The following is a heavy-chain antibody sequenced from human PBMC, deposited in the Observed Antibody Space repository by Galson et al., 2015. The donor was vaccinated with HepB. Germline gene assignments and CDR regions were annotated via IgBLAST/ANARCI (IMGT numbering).Heavy chain of an antibody. Sequence: LRLSCAASGFTFSSYSMNWVRQAPGKGLEWVSSISSSSSYIYYADSVKGRFTISRDNAKNSLYLQMNSLRAEDTAVYYCARSLKKTYYYDSSGPLYWGQGTLVTVSS. CDR2: ISSSSSYI. J-gene: IGHJ4*02. CDR3: ARSLKKTYYYDSSGPLY. D-gene: IGHD3-22*01. CDR1: GFTFSSYS. V-gene: IGHV3-21*01.